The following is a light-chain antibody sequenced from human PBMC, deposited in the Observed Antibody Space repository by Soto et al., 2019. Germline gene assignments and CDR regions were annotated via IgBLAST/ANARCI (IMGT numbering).Light chain of an antibody. V-gene: IGKV3-20*01. CDR3: QQYGSSPWT. CDR1: QTIRSNY. J-gene: IGKJ1*01. CDR2: GAS. Sequence: ETVLTQSPGTLSLSPGERATLSCRASQTIRSNYLAWYRQTPVQAPRLLIYGASNRATGIADRFSVSESGTDFTLIISRLEPEDFALYYCQQYGSSPWTFGQGTKVEIK.